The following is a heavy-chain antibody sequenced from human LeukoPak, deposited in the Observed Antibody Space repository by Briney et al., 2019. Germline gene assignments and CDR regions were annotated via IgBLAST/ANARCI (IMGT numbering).Heavy chain of an antibody. CDR3: TRFAGYESL. D-gene: IGHD5-12*01. CDR2: VKNRAKSYAT. Sequence: PGVSLRLSCAASGFTFSDSTMHWLRQASGKGLEWVGRVKNRAKSYATAYAASVTGRFTISRDDSKNTAYLQMNSLTTEDTAMYYCTRFAGYESLWGQGTLVTVSS. CDR1: GFTFSDST. V-gene: IGHV3-73*01. J-gene: IGHJ4*02.